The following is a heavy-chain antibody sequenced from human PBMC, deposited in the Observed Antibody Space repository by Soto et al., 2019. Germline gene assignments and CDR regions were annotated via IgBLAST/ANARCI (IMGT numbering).Heavy chain of an antibody. D-gene: IGHD2-2*01. CDR1: GDSVSSNSAA. CDR3: ATTKDRSRRVFDY. J-gene: IGHJ4*02. CDR2: TYYRSKWYN. Sequence: SETLSLTXAISGDSVSSNSAAWNWIRQSPSRGLEWLGRTYYRSKWYNDYAVSVKSRITINPDTSKNQFSLQLNSVTPEDTAVYYCATTKDRSRRVFDYWGQGTLVTVSS. V-gene: IGHV6-1*01.